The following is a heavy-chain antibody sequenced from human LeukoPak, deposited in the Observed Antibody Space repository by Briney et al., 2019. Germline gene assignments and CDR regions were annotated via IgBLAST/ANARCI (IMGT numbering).Heavy chain of an antibody. CDR2: ISYDGSNK. CDR3: AKVGVVSYYYYYYMDV. CDR1: GFTFSSYA. J-gene: IGHJ6*03. D-gene: IGHD3-3*01. Sequence: GGSLRLSCAASGFTFSSYAMHWVRQAPGKGLEWVAVISYDGSNKYYADSVKGRFTISRDNSKNTLYLQMNSLRAEDTAVYYCAKVGVVSYYYYYYMDVWGKGTTVTVSS. V-gene: IGHV3-30-3*01.